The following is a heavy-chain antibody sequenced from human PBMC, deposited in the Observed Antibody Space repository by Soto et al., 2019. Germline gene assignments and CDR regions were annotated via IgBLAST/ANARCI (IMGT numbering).Heavy chain of an antibody. J-gene: IGHJ4*02. CDR1: GGTISSYY. CDR3: AHGYYYDSSGYYLDFDY. CDR2: IYYSGST. D-gene: IGHD3-22*01. V-gene: IGHV4-59*01. Sequence: PSETLSLTCTVSGGTISSYYWSWIRQPPGKGLEWIGYIYYSGSTNYSPSLKSRLTITKDTSKNQVVLTMTNMDPVDTATYYCAHGYYYDSSGYYLDFDYWGQGTLVTVSS.